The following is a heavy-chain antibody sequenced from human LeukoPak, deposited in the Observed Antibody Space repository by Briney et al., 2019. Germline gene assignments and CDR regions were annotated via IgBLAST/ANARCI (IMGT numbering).Heavy chain of an antibody. J-gene: IGHJ4*02. Sequence: PGGSLRLSCAPSGFTFSSYWMHWVRQAPGKGLVWVSRINSDGSTITYADCVKGRFTISRDNGKNTLDLQMNSLRAEDTAVYYCVGELATGYWGQGTLVIVSS. D-gene: IGHD1-1*01. CDR3: VGELATGY. CDR2: INSDGSTI. V-gene: IGHV3-74*01. CDR1: GFTFSSYW.